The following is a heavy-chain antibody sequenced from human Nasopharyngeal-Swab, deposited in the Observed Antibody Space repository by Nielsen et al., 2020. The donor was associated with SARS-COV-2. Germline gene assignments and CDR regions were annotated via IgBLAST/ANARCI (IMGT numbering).Heavy chain of an antibody. V-gene: IGHV4-31*03. Sequence: SETLSLTCTVSGGSISSGGYYWSWIRQHPGKGLEWIGYIYYSGSTYYNPSLKSRVTISVDTSKSQFSLKLSSVTAADTAVYYCARAKGEWLSTGAYYFDYWGQGTLVTVSS. CDR1: GGSISSGGYY. CDR3: ARAKGEWLSTGAYYFDY. CDR2: IYYSGST. J-gene: IGHJ4*02. D-gene: IGHD6-19*01.